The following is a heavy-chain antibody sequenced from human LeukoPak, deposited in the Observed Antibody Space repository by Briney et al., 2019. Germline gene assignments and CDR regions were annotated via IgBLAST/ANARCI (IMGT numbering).Heavy chain of an antibody. CDR1: GGSISSSSYY. J-gene: IGHJ4*02. CDR3: ASRYYDILTGYYRTPFDY. D-gene: IGHD3-9*01. V-gene: IGHV4-39*07. CDR2: IYYSGST. Sequence: SETLSLTCTVSGGSISSSSYYWGWIRQPPGKGLEWIGSIYYSGSTYYNPSLKSRVTISVDTSKNQFSLKLSSMTAADTAVYYCASRYYDILTGYYRTPFDYWGQGTLVTVSS.